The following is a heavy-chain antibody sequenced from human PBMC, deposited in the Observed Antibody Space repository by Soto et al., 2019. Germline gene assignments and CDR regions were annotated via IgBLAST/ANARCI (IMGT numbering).Heavy chain of an antibody. D-gene: IGHD3-22*01. Sequence: EVQLVESGGGLVQPGGSLRLSCSASGFTFSSYAMHWVRQAPGKGLEYVSAISSNGGSTYYADSVKGRFTISRDNSKNTLYLQMSSLRAEDTAVYYCVQGVHSGYYPVFVNYFDYWGQGTLVTVSS. CDR1: GFTFSSYA. CDR3: VQGVHSGYYPVFVNYFDY. CDR2: ISSNGGST. V-gene: IGHV3-64D*06. J-gene: IGHJ4*02.